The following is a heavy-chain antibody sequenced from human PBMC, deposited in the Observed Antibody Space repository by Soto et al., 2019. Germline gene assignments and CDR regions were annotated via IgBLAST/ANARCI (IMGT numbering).Heavy chain of an antibody. J-gene: IGHJ4*02. V-gene: IGHV3-7*01. CDR2: IKEDGSEK. CDR1: GLTFSVHW. CDR3: MTDLQAF. D-gene: IGHD4-4*01. Sequence: PGGSLRLSCAASGLTFSVHWMSWVRQAPGKGLEWVARIKEDGSEKQYVDSVKGRFTISRDNAESSLYLQMNYVRDEDTAVYYCMTDLQAFWGQGSLVTGSS.